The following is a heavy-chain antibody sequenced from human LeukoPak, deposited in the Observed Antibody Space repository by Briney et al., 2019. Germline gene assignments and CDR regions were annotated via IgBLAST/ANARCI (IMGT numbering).Heavy chain of an antibody. CDR2: IYYSGST. V-gene: IGHV4-59*01. D-gene: IGHD3-10*01. J-gene: IGHJ6*03. CDR3: ARITPPGWFGELFGYYYYMDV. CDR1: GGSISSYY. Sequence: SETLSLTCTVSGGSISSYYWSWIRQPPGKGLEWIGYIYYSGSTNYNPSLKSRVTISVDTSKNQFSLKLSSVTAADTAVYYCARITPPGWFGELFGYYYYMDVWGKGTTVTVSS.